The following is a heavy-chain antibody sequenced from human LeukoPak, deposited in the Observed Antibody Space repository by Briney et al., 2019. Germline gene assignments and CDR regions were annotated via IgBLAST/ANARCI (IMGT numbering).Heavy chain of an antibody. CDR3: ARGLWRSIVGANGDY. CDR1: GFTFSSYD. Sequence: GGSLRLSCAASGFTFSSYDMHWVRQATGKGLEWVSAIGTAGDTYYPGSVKGRFTISRENAKNSLYLQMNSLRAEDTAVYYCARGLWRSIVGANGDYWGQGTLVTVSS. CDR2: IGTAGDT. D-gene: IGHD1-26*01. J-gene: IGHJ4*02. V-gene: IGHV3-13*01.